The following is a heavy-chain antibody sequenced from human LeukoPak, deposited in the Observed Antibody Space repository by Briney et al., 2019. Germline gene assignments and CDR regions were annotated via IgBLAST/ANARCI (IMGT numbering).Heavy chain of an antibody. CDR3: ARDQFIHAFDI. V-gene: IGHV3-21*01. CDR1: GFTFSSFS. J-gene: IGHJ3*02. CDR2: IYSTTTYI. Sequence: KPGGSLRLSCAASGFTFSSFSMNWVRQAPGKGLEWVSSIYSTTTYIYYADSVKGRFTISRDNAENSLYLQMNSLRAEDTAVYYFARDQFIHAFDIWGQGTMVTVSS. D-gene: IGHD5-24*01.